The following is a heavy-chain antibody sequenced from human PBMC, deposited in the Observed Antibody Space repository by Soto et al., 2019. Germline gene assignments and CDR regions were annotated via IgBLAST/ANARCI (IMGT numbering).Heavy chain of an antibody. J-gene: IGHJ3*02. CDR3: AKVGGSGYSDGFDI. Sequence: LRLSCAASGFIFSTYVMHWVRQAPGKGLEWVALISDDGSYKYYADSVKGRFTISRDNSKNSLYVQMNSLRPEDTAVYYCAKVGGSGYSDGFDIWGQGTMVTVSS. CDR2: ISDDGSYK. V-gene: IGHV3-30*18. D-gene: IGHD3-22*01. CDR1: GFIFSTYV.